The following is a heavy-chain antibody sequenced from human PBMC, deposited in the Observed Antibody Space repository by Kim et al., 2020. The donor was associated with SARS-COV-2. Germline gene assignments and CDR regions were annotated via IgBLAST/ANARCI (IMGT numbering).Heavy chain of an antibody. Sequence: GGSLRLSCAASGFTFSSYGMHWVRQAPGKGLEWVAVIWYDGSNKYYADSVKGRFTISRDNSKNTLYLQMNSLRAEDTAVYYCARDKVHSYEIYYYYGMDVWGQGTTVTVSS. CDR2: IWYDGSNK. J-gene: IGHJ6*02. CDR3: ARDKVHSYEIYYYYGMDV. V-gene: IGHV3-33*01. D-gene: IGHD5-18*01. CDR1: GFTFSSYG.